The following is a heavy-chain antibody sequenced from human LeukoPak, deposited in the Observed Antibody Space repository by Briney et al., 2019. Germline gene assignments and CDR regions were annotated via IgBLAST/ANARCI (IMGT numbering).Heavy chain of an antibody. V-gene: IGHV3-23*01. D-gene: IGHD6-13*01. CDR3: AKDWRIAAAGTPSDSFDI. J-gene: IGHJ3*02. CDR1: ESTFSSYA. CDR2: IWYSGYST. Sequence: PGGSLRLSCAASESTFSSYAMSWVRPAPGKGVEWGSVIWYSGYSTYYADSVKGRFTISRDNSKNTLYLHMNRLRAEDTAVYYCAKDWRIAAAGTPSDSFDIWGQGTMVTVSS.